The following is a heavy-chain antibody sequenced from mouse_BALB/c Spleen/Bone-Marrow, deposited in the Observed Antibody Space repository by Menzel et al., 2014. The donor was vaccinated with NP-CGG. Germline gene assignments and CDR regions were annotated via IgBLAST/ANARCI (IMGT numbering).Heavy chain of an antibody. V-gene: IGHV5-6-4*01. Sequence: VQLKESGGGLVKPGGSLKLSCAASGFTFSSYSMSWVRQTPEKRLEWVATISSGGHYTYYPDSVKGRFTISRDNAKNTLYLQMSSLKSEDTAMYYCSKDGGYDYSYYFDYWGQGTTPTVSS. D-gene: IGHD2-4*01. CDR3: SKDGGYDYSYYFDY. J-gene: IGHJ2*01. CDR1: GFTFSSYS. CDR2: ISSGGHYT.